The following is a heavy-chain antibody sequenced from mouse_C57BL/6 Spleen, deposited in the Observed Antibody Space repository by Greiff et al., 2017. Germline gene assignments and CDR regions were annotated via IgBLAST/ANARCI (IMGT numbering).Heavy chain of an antibody. V-gene: IGHV1-50*01. J-gene: IGHJ1*03. Sequence: QVQLQQPGAELVKPGASVKLSCKASGYTFTSYWMQWVKQRPGQGLEWIGEIDPSDSYTNYNQKFKGKATLTVDTSSSTAYMQLSSLTSEDSAVYYCARGGYSNWYFDVGGTGTTVTVSS. D-gene: IGHD2-5*01. CDR2: IDPSDSYT. CDR1: GYTFTSYW. CDR3: ARGGYSNWYFDV.